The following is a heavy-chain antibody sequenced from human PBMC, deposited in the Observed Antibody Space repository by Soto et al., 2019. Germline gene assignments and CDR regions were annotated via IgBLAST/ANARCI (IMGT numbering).Heavy chain of an antibody. D-gene: IGHD1-26*01. CDR2: VFHTGGT. J-gene: IGHJ4*02. Sequence: QVQLQESGPGLVKPSETLSLTCTVSGGSVNSPSYYWSWIRQPPGKELEWIGYVFHTGGTVYNPSLKSRVTISIDTSRNQFALRLTSVTAADTAIYYCARIVGTPIAYWGQGTLVTVSS. V-gene: IGHV4-61*01. CDR1: GGSVNSPSYY. CDR3: ARIVGTPIAY.